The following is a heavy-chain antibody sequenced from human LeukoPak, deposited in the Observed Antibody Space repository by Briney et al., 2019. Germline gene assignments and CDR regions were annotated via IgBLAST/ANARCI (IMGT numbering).Heavy chain of an antibody. D-gene: IGHD4-23*01. CDR3: ARCPRWAHFDY. V-gene: IGHV3-30*03. CDR2: ISNDGNYK. CDR1: EFTFSSYT. Sequence: GRSLRLSCVASEFTFSSYTMHWVRQAPGKGLEWVTVISNDGNYKYYTDSVKGRFTVSRDNAKNSLYLQMNSLRAEDTAVYYCARCPRWAHFDYWGQGTLVTVSS. J-gene: IGHJ4*02.